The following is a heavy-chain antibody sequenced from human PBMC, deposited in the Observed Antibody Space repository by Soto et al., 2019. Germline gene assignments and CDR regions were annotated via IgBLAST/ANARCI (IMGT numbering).Heavy chain of an antibody. J-gene: IGHJ2*01. CDR2: IYYSGST. CDR1: GGSISSYY. D-gene: IGHD3-22*01. V-gene: IGHV4-59*01. Sequence: QVQLQESGPGLVKPSETLSLTCTVSGGSISSYYWSWIRQPPGKGLEWIGYIYYSGSTNYNPSLMSRATTSVDTSKNQCSLKLRSVPAADTAVYYCASDSSGYSWYFDLWGRGTLVTVSS. CDR3: ASDSSGYSWYFDL.